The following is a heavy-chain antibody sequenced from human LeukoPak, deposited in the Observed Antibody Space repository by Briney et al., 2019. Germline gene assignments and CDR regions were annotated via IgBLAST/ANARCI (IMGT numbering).Heavy chain of an antibody. CDR2: IIPIFGTA. CDR3: ARDLGVLTMIEGDAFDI. V-gene: IGHV1-69*01. D-gene: IGHD3-22*01. J-gene: IGHJ3*02. CDR1: GGTFSSYA. Sequence: EASVKVSCKASGGTFSSYAISWVRQAPGQGLEWMGGIIPIFGTANYAQKFQGRVTITADESTSTAYMELRSLRSDDTAVYYCARDLGVLTMIEGDAFDIWGQGTMVTVSS.